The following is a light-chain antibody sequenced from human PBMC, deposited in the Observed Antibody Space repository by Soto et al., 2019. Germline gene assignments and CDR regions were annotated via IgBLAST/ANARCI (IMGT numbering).Light chain of an antibody. CDR1: QSISSY. CDR3: QQSYGTPWT. CDR2: AAS. J-gene: IGKJ1*01. V-gene: IGKV1-39*01. Sequence: DIQMTQSPSSLSASVGDRVTITCRASQSISSYLNWYQQKPGKAPKLLIYAASSLQSGVPSRFSASGSGTDFTLTIRSLQPEDFATYYCQQSYGTPWTFGQGTKVEI.